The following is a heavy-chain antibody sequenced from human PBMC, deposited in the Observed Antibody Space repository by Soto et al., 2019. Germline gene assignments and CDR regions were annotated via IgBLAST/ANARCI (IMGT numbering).Heavy chain of an antibody. Sequence: SVKVSCKASGGTLTISSHGISWVRQAPGQGLEWMGGIIAMFGTANYAQKFQGRVTITADESTSTAYMELSSLRSEDTAAYYCGLPSWGSYRFRNYVMDVWGQGTAVTVS. CDR2: IIAMFGTA. V-gene: IGHV1-69*13. D-gene: IGHD3-16*02. CDR1: GGTLTISSHG. CDR3: GLPSWGSYRFRNYVMDV. J-gene: IGHJ6*02.